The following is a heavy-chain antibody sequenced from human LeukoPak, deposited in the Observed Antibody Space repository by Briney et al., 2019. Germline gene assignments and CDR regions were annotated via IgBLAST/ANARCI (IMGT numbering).Heavy chain of an antibody. J-gene: IGHJ4*02. CDR2: TYYRSKWSD. D-gene: IGHD2-8*01. CDR3: ARVSGGVFED. CDR1: GDGVSSNRVT. V-gene: IGHV6-1*01. Sequence: SQTLSLTCGISGDGVSSNRVTWNWIRQSPSRGLEWLGRTYYRSKWSDDYSVSVKSRITINADTSKNQFSLHLNSVTPEDTAVYYCARVSGGVFEDWGQGTLVTVSS.